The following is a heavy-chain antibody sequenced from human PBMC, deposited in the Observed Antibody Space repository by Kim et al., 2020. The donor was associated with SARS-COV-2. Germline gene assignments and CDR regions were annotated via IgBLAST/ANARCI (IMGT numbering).Heavy chain of an antibody. V-gene: IGHV3-30*02. J-gene: IGHJ4*02. Sequence: NKYYADSVKGRFTFSRDNSKNSLYLQMNSLIAEDTAVYYCASLSQYYFDYWGQGTLVTVSS. CDR2: NK. CDR3: ASLSQYYFDY. D-gene: IGHD6-19*01.